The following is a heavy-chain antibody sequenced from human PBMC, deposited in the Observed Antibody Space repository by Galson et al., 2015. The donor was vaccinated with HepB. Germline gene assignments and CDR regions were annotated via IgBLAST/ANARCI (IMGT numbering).Heavy chain of an antibody. CDR1: GFIISNHA. J-gene: IGHJ4*02. V-gene: IGHV3-64D*06. D-gene: IGHD3-22*01. CDR2: IDGNGRST. Sequence: SLRLSCAGSGFIISNHAMHWVRQAPGKGLEYVSAIDGNGRSTYYADSVKGRFIISRDNSKNTLYLQMSSVRTEDTAVYYCVGRDSSGLWGQGALVTVSS. CDR3: VGRDSSGL.